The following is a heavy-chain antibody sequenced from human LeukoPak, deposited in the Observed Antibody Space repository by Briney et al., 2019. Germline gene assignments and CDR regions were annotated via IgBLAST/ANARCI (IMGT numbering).Heavy chain of an antibody. V-gene: IGHV1-69*06. CDR3: ARGYGSGSYLYDAFDI. CDR2: IIPIFGTA. J-gene: IGHJ3*02. D-gene: IGHD3-10*01. CDR1: GGTFSSYA. Sequence: GASVKVSCKASGGTFSSYAISWVRQAPGQGLEWMGGIIPIFGTANYAQKFQGRVTITADKSTSTAYMELSSLRSEDTAVYYCARGYGSGSYLYDAFDIWGQGTMVTVSS.